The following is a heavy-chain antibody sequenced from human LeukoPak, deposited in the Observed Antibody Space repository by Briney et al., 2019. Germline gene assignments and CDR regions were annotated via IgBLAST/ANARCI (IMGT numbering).Heavy chain of an antibody. Sequence: ASVKVSCKAAGYTFTSYDINWERQATGQGLEWMGWMNPKSGNTGYAQKFQGRVTITRNTSISTAYMELSSLRSEDTAVYYCARGREVVVAATLPYDYWGQGTLVTVSS. J-gene: IGHJ4*02. CDR3: ARGREVVVAATLPYDY. CDR1: GYTFTSYD. V-gene: IGHV1-8*03. D-gene: IGHD2-15*01. CDR2: MNPKSGNT.